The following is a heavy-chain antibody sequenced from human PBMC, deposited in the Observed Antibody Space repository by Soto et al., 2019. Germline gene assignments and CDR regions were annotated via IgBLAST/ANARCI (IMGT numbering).Heavy chain of an antibody. CDR1: GGSISSYY. Sequence: SETLSLTCTVSGGSISSYYWSWIRQPPGKGLEWIGYIYYNGSTNYNPSLKSRVTISVDTSKNQFSLKLSSVTAADTAVYYCARVVQTGYYPFDYWGQRTLVTVSS. V-gene: IGHV4-59*01. D-gene: IGHD3-9*01. J-gene: IGHJ4*02. CDR2: IYYNGST. CDR3: ARVVQTGYYPFDY.